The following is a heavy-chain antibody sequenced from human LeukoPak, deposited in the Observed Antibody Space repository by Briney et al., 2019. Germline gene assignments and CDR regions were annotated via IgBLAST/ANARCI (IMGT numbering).Heavy chain of an antibody. Sequence: GESLKISCKGSGYSFTNSWIAWVRQMLGKGLEWMGIIYPGDSDARYSPSFQGQVTISADKSISTAYLQWNSLKASDTAMYYCARQGSNRYFDYWGQGTLVTVSS. V-gene: IGHV5-51*01. D-gene: IGHD6-13*01. CDR3: ARQGSNRYFDY. CDR1: GYSFTNSW. J-gene: IGHJ4*02. CDR2: IYPGDSDA.